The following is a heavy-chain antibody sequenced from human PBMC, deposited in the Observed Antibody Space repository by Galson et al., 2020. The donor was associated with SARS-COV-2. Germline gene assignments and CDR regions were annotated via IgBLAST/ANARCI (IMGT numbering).Heavy chain of an antibody. J-gene: IGHJ6*03. CDR1: GFTFSSYG. D-gene: IGHD3-3*01. V-gene: IGHV3-33*01. CDR3: ARVPITICGVVSQYDNYMDV. CDR2: IWSDGSNK. Sequence: GGSLRLSCAASGFTFSSYGMHWVRQAPGKGLEWVAVIWSDGSNKYYADSVKGRFTISRDNSKNTLYLQMNSLRAEDTAVYYCARVPITICGVVSQYDNYMDVWGKGTTVTVSS.